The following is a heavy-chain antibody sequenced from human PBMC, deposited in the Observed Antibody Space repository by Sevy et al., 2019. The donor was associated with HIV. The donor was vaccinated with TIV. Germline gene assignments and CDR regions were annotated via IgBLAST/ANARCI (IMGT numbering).Heavy chain of an antibody. J-gene: IGHJ6*02. V-gene: IGHV4-30-4*01. CDR3: ARLARITIFGVVSQPYGMDV. D-gene: IGHD3-3*01. Sequence: SETLSLTCTVSGGSISSGDYYWSWIRQPPGKGLEWIGYIYYSGSTYYNPSLKSRVTISVDTSKNQFSLKLGSVTAADTAVYYCARLARITIFGVVSQPYGMDVWGQGTTVTVSS. CDR2: IYYSGST. CDR1: GGSISSGDYY.